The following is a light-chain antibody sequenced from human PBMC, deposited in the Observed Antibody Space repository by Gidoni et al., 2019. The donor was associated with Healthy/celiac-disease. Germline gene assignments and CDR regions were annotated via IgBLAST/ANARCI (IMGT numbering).Light chain of an antibody. Sequence: DIQMTQSPSTLSASVGDRFTITCRASQSISSWLAWYQQKPVKAHGKLLIYKASSLESGVPSRFSGSGSATEFTLTISSLQPDDFATYYCQQYNSYSAFGQGTKVEIK. V-gene: IGKV1-5*03. CDR3: QQYNSYSA. J-gene: IGKJ1*01. CDR1: QSISSW. CDR2: KAS.